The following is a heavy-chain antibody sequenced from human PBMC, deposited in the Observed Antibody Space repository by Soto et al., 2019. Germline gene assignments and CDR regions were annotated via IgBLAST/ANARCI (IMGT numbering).Heavy chain of an antibody. J-gene: IGHJ4*02. CDR3: VKQAVGSMSSE. D-gene: IGHD6-6*01. CDR1: GAPISSLTYY. V-gene: IGHV4-39*01. Sequence: NPSETLSLTCAVSGAPISSLTYYWVWIRQPPGKGLERIASISLGGTTYYSPSLKSRLTASLDTSNNQVSLILSSVTVTDTAVYFCVKQAVGSMSSEWGPGTLVTVSS. CDR2: ISLGGTT.